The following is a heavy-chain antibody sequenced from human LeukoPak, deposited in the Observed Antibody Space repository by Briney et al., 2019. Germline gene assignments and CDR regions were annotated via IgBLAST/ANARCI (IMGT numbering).Heavy chain of an antibody. CDR3: ARDSNGGY. V-gene: IGHV3-21*01. Sequence: GGSLRLSCAASGFTFSSYSMNWVRQAPGKGLEWVSSISSSSSYIYHADSVKGRFTISRDSAKNSLYLQMNSLRAEDTAVYYCARDSNGGYWGQGTLVTVSS. J-gene: IGHJ4*02. D-gene: IGHD2-8*01. CDR1: GFTFSSYS. CDR2: ISSSSSYI.